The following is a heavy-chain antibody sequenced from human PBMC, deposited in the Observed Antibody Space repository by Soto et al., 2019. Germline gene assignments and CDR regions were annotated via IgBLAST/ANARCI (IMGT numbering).Heavy chain of an antibody. CDR3: ARVGRGVYGMDV. J-gene: IGHJ6*02. V-gene: IGHV3-48*02. D-gene: IGHD2-8*01. Sequence: EVQLVESGGGLVRPGGSLRLSCAASGFTFSSYSINWVRQAPGKGLEWFSYITSDSSTISYADSVKGRFTVSRDNAKNSLYLQMNSLRDEDTAVYYCARVGRGVYGMDVWGQGTSVTVSS. CDR2: ITSDSSTI. CDR1: GFTFSSYS.